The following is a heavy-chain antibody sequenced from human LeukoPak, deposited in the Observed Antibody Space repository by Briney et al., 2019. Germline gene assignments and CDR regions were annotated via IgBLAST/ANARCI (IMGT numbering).Heavy chain of an antibody. CDR2: IYYSGST. J-gene: IGHJ5*02. D-gene: IGHD3-10*01. CDR1: GGSISSYY. Sequence: SETLSLTCTVSGGSISSYYWSWIRQPPGKGLEWIGYIYYSGSTNYNPSLKSRVTISVDTSNNQFSLKLSSVTAADTAVYYCARGVLWFGETHVGWFDPWGQGTLVTVSS. CDR3: ARGVLWFGETHVGWFDP. V-gene: IGHV4-59*08.